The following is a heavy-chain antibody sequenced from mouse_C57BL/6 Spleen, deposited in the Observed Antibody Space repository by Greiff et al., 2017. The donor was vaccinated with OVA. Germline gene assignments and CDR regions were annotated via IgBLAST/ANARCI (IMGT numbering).Heavy chain of an antibody. J-gene: IGHJ4*01. CDR3: ARSTGYALDD. Sequence: VQLQQSGPELVKPGASVKISCKASGYSFTGYYMNWVKQSPEKSLEWIGEINPSTGGTTYNQKFKAQATLTVDKSSSTAYMQLKGLTSEDSAVYYCARSTGYALDDWGQGTSVTVSS. V-gene: IGHV1-42*01. CDR1: GYSFTGYY. CDR2: INPSTGGT.